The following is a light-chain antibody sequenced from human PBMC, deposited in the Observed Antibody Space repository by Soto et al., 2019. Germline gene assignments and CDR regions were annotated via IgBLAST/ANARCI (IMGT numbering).Light chain of an antibody. V-gene: IGKV3-15*01. Sequence: EIVMTQSPATLSVSPGERATLSCRASQSVSSYLAWYQHKPGQAPRLLIYGASPRATGIPARFSGSGSGTEFTLTISSLQSEDFAVYYCQQYNNWPPKYTFGQGTKLEIK. CDR1: QSVSSY. CDR3: QQYNNWPPKYT. J-gene: IGKJ2*01. CDR2: GAS.